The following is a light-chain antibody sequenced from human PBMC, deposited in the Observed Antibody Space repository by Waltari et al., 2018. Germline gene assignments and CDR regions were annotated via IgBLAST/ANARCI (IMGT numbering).Light chain of an antibody. CDR2: GTS. J-gene: IGKJ3*01. CDR1: QSVGSY. V-gene: IGKV3-11*01. CDR3: QHRGHWPPDAT. Sequence: EIVLTQSPATLSLSPGERATLSCGASQSVGSYLAWYQQKPGQAPRLLIYGTSNRATGIPARFSGSGSGTDFTLAISSLEPEDFAVYYCQHRGHWPPDATFGPGTKVEIK.